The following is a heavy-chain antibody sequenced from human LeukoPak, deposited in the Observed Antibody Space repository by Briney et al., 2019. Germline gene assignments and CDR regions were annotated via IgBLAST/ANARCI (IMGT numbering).Heavy chain of an antibody. CDR1: RFTFSNYA. Sequence: PGGSLRLSCAVSRFTFSNYAMNWVRQAPGKGLEWVSGISGSGGSTYYADSVKGRFTISRDNSKNMLYLYMNSLRAEGTAVYYCARDEGLRFLREDGSGSYWGHFDYWGQGTLVTVSS. V-gene: IGHV3-23*01. J-gene: IGHJ4*02. D-gene: IGHD3-10*01. CDR2: ISGSGGST. CDR3: ARDEGLRFLREDGSGSYWGHFDY.